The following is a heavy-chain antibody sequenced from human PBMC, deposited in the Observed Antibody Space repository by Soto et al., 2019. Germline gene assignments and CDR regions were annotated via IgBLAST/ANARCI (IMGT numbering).Heavy chain of an antibody. CDR1: GFTFSDYW. J-gene: IGHJ6*03. Sequence: GGSLRLSCAASGFTFSDYWMHWDRQAPGKGLEWVSRIKRDGSNTNYADSVKGRFTISRDNAKNTLYLEMNSLRVEDTADYYCARGAINYYYEGLWGKGTTVTV. V-gene: IGHV3-74*01. CDR2: IKRDGSNT. CDR3: ARGAINYYYEGL.